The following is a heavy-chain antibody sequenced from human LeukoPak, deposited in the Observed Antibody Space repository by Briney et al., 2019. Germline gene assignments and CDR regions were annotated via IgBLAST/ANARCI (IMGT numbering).Heavy chain of an antibody. V-gene: IGHV4-30-4*01. D-gene: IGHD3-10*01. CDR2: IYYSGST. CDR3: ARLDYYGSGSYLSDDY. J-gene: IGHJ4*02. Sequence: SETLSLTCTASGVSISSGDYYWSWIRQPPGKGLEWIGYIYYSGSTYYNPSLKSRVTISVDTSKNQFSLKLSSVTAADTAVYYCARLDYYGSGSYLSDDYWGQGTLVTVSS. CDR1: GVSISSGDYY.